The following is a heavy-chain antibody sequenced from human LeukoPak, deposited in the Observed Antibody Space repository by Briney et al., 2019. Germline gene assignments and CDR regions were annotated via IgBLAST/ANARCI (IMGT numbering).Heavy chain of an antibody. CDR2: IYYSGST. D-gene: IGHD3-22*01. CDR3: ARGHDSSGYYYVSQYFDY. J-gene: IGHJ4*02. CDR1: GGSISSYY. V-gene: IGHV4-59*01. Sequence: SETLSLTCTVSGGSISSYYWSWIRQPPGKGLEWIGYIYYSGSTNYNPSLKSRVTISVDTSKNQFSLKLSSVTAADTAVYYCARGHDSSGYYYVSQYFDYWGQRTLVTVSS.